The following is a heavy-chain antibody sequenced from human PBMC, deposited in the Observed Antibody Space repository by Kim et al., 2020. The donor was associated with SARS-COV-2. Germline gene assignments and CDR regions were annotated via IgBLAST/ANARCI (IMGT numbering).Heavy chain of an antibody. J-gene: IGHJ6*02. Sequence: SVKVSCKASGGTFSSYAISWVRQAPGQGLEWMGGIIPIFGTANYAQKFQGRVTITADESTSTAYMELSSLRSEDTAVYYCASSIAVAGKANYYYGMDVWGQGTTVTVSS. CDR3: ASSIAVAGKANYYYGMDV. D-gene: IGHD6-19*01. V-gene: IGHV1-69*13. CDR1: GGTFSSYA. CDR2: IIPIFGTA.